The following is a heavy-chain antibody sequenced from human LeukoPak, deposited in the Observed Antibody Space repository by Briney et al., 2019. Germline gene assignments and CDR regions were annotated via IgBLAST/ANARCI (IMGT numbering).Heavy chain of an antibody. CDR1: GFTVSSNY. V-gene: IGHV3-53*01. D-gene: IGHD3-16*01. CDR3: ARQLGNAYYAAYFDY. J-gene: IGHJ4*02. CDR2: IYSGGST. Sequence: GGSLRLSCAASGFTVSSNYMSWVRQAPGKGLEWVSVIYSGGSTYYADSVKGRFTISRDNSKNTLYLQMNSLRAEDTAVYYCARQLGNAYYAAYFDYWGQGTLVTVSS.